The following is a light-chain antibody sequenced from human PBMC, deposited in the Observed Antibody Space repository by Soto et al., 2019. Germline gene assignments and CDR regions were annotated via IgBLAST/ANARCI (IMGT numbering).Light chain of an antibody. V-gene: IGKV1-5*03. CDR2: KAS. Sequence: DIQMTQSPSTLSASVGDRVTITCRATHSISSWLAWYQQKPGKAPKLLIYKASSLESGVPSSFSGSGSGTEFTLTIRSLQPDDFATYYCQQYNSYPWTFGQGTKVEIK. CDR3: QQYNSYPWT. J-gene: IGKJ1*01. CDR1: HSISSW.